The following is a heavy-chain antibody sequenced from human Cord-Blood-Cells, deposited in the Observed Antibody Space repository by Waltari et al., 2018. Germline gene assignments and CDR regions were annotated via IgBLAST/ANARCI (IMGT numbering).Heavy chain of an antibody. CDR1: GGSISSSSYY. CDR3: ARHAPYSSSLYYFDY. V-gene: IGHV4-39*01. Sequence: QLQLQESGPGLVKPSETLSLTCTVSGGSISSSSYYWGWIRQPPGKGLEWIGSIYYSGSTYYNPSLKSRFTISVDTSKNQFSLKLSSVTAADTAVYYCARHAPYSSSLYYFDYWGQGTLVTVSS. J-gene: IGHJ4*02. CDR2: IYYSGST. D-gene: IGHD6-13*01.